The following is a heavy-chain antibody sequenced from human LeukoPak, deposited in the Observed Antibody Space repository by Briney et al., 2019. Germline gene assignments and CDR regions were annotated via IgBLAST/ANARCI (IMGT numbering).Heavy chain of an antibody. CDR1: GFTFNNYA. D-gene: IGHD3-10*01. J-gene: IGHJ6*02. V-gene: IGHV3-30-3*01. CDR2: ISYDGTNK. Sequence: GGSLRLSCAASGFTFNNYAMYWVRQAPGKGLEWVAVISYDGTNKYYADSVKGRFTISRDNSKNTLYVQMNSLRADDTAVYYCARNGAGSYMGYYYYGMDVWGQGTTVTVSS. CDR3: ARNGAGSYMGYYYYGMDV.